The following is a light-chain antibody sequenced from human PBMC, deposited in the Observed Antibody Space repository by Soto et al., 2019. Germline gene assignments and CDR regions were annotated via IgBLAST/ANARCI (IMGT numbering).Light chain of an antibody. Sequence: QSVLTQPPSVSAAPGHKVTISCSGTASNIGNDYVSWYQQLPGEAPQLLIYDNNRRPSGIPDRFSGSRSDTSATLGITGLQTGDEADYYCGAWDSSLNVYFFGTGTKVTV. CDR1: ASNIGNDY. J-gene: IGLJ1*01. CDR3: GAWDSSLNVYF. V-gene: IGLV1-51*01. CDR2: DNN.